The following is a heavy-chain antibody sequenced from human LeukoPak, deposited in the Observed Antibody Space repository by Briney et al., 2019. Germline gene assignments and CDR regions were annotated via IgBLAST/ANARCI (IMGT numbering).Heavy chain of an antibody. V-gene: IGHV3-53*01. Sequence: GGSLRLSCAASGFTVSSNYMSWVRQAPGKRLEWVSVIYSGGSTYYADSVKGRFTISRDNSKNTLYLQMNNLRAEDTAVYYCARVRYYDSSGYLSWFDPWGQGTLVTVSS. D-gene: IGHD3-22*01. CDR2: IYSGGST. J-gene: IGHJ5*02. CDR1: GFTVSSNY. CDR3: ARVRYYDSSGYLSWFDP.